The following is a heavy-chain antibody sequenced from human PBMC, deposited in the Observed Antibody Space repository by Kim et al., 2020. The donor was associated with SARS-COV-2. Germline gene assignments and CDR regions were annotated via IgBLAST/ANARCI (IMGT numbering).Heavy chain of an antibody. CDR3: ATEGGTSGRCGYFDY. Sequence: GSLRLSCATSGLYVIHWVRQAPGKGLEWVAAMSFDGFSKYFADSVKGRFTISRDDSKNMVWLQLNNLREEDSAMYYCATEGGTSGRCGYFDYWSQGTLV. CDR1: GLYV. D-gene: IGHD6-19*01. CDR2: MSFDGFSK. V-gene: IGHV3-30*03. J-gene: IGHJ4*02.